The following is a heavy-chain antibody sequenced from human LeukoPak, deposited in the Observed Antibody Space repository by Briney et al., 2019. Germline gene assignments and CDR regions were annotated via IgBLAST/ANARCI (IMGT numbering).Heavy chain of an antibody. CDR1: VFSFSGHW. CDR2: ISPTGSTT. CDR3: ARGPSSNWSGLDF. J-gene: IGHJ4*02. V-gene: IGHV3-74*01. D-gene: IGHD6-13*01. Sequence: PGGSLRLSCAASVFSFSGHWMHWARQLPRKGLVWVSRISPTGSTTSYADSVKGRFTVSRDNAKNTLYLQVNNLRAEDTAVYYCARGPSSNWSGLDFWGQGTLLTVSS.